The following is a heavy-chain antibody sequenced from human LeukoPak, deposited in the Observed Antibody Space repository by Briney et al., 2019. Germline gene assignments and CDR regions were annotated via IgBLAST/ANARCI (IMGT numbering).Heavy chain of an antibody. Sequence: GGSLRLSCVTSGFSFSTYDMSWVRQAPGKGLEWVSGITANTRGRITYYADSVKGRFTISRDNSKNTLYLQMNSLRAEDTAVYYCARDGARRGYSYASWGQGTLVTVSS. D-gene: IGHD5-18*01. CDR2: ITANTRGRIT. J-gene: IGHJ4*02. CDR3: ARDGARRGYSYAS. CDR1: GFSFSTYD. V-gene: IGHV3-23*01.